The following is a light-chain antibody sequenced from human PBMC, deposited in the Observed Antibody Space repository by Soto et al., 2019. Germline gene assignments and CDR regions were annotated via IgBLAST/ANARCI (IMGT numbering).Light chain of an antibody. CDR2: EGH. J-gene: IGLJ1*01. CDR1: SGFVGSFSL. Sequence: QSALTQPASVSGSPGQSITIPCTGNSGFVGSFSLVSWYQQHPGKAPKVMISEGHRRPSGVPDRFSGSTSVNTASLTISGLQADDEAEYYCCLYVGATTYVFGTGTRSPS. CDR3: CLYVGATTYV. V-gene: IGLV2-23*01.